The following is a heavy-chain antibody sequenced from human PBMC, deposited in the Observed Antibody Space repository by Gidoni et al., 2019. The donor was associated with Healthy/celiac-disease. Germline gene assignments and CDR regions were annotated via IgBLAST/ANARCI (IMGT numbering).Heavy chain of an antibody. V-gene: IGHV3-53*01. Sequence: EVQLVESGGGLIQPGGSLRLSCAASGFTVSSNYMSWVRQAPGKGLEWVSVIYSGGSTYYADSVKGRFTISRDKSKNTLYLQMNSLRAEDTAVYYCARDSGCSGGSCYSYLDYWGQGTLVTVSS. CDR1: GFTVSSNY. CDR3: ARDSGCSGGSCYSYLDY. D-gene: IGHD2-15*01. CDR2: IYSGGST. J-gene: IGHJ4*02.